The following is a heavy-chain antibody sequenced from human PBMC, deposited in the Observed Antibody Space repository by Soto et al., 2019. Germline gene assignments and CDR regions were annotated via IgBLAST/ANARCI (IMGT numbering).Heavy chain of an antibody. D-gene: IGHD3-3*01. CDR1: GYTFTSYA. V-gene: IGHV1-3*01. CDR2: INADNGNT. CDR3: ARRVFFGVVIINDY. J-gene: IGHJ4*02. Sequence: GASVKVSCKASGYTFTSYAMHWVRQAPGQRLEWMGWINADNGNTKYAQKLQGRVTMTTDTSTSTAYMELRSLRSDDTAVYYCARRVFFGVVIINDYWGQGTLVTVSS.